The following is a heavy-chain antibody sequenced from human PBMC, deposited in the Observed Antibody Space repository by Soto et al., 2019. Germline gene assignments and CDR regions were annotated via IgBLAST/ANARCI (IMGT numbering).Heavy chain of an antibody. CDR1: GFTFSSYW. V-gene: IGHV3-74*01. CDR3: GRDTNYKIDL. D-gene: IGHD3-10*01. CDR2: INGDGSSA. J-gene: IGHJ5*02. Sequence: GGSLRLSCAASGFTFSSYWMHWVRQAPGKGLVWVSRINGDGSSASYADSVKGRFTIFRDNAKNTLYLQMNSLGAEDTAVYYCGRDTNYKIDLWGQGTLVTSPQ.